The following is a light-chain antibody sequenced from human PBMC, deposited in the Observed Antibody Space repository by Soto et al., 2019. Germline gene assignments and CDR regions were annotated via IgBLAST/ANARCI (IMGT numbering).Light chain of an antibody. CDR1: QSVSSD. J-gene: IGKJ2*01. V-gene: IGKV3-15*01. CDR2: GAS. Sequence: EIAMTQSPVTLSVSPGERATLSCRASQSVSSDLAWYQQKPGQAPRLLIYGASTRATGIPARFSGSGSGTEFTLTISSLQSEDFAVYYCQQYHNWLMYTFGQGTKVDIK. CDR3: QQYHNWLMYT.